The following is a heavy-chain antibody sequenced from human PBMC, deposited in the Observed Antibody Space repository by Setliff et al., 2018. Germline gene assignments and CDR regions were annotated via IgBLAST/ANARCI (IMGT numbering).Heavy chain of an antibody. J-gene: IGHJ6*03. D-gene: IGHD3-10*01. CDR3: ARHKSNGSGSYPSLYMDV. CDR1: GDSISNTGYY. Sequence: TLSLTCIVAGDSISNTGYYWGWIRQPPGKGLEWIGRIYNSGTTNYNPSLKSRVTISADTSNNSFSLNLFSVTAADTAVYYCARHKSNGSGSYPSLYMDVWGKGIMVTVSS. V-gene: IGHV4-39*01. CDR2: IYNSGTT.